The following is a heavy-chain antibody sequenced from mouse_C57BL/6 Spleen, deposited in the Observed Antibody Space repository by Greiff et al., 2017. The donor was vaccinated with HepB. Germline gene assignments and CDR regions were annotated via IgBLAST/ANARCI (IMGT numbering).Heavy chain of an antibody. CDR3: ARTDYDAMDY. V-gene: IGHV5-17*01. CDR2: ISSGSSTI. CDR1: GFTFSDYG. Sequence: EVQLVESGGGLVKPGGSLKLSCAASGFTFSDYGMHWVRQAPEKGLAWVAYISSGSSTIYYADTVKGRFTISRDNAKNPLFLQRTSLRSEDTAMLYGARTDYDAMDYWGQGTSGTVSA. J-gene: IGHJ4*01.